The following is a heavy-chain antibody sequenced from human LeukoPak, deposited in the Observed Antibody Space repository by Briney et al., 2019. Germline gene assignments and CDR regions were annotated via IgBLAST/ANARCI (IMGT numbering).Heavy chain of an antibody. CDR2: ISAYNGYT. D-gene: IGHD3-22*01. V-gene: IGHV1-18*01. J-gene: IGHJ4*02. CDR1: GYSFTNYG. Sequence: GASVKVSCKASGYSFTNYGVSWVRQAPGQGLEWMGWISAYNGYTHFAQKFQGRVTMTTDTFTSTAYMELRSLRSDDTAVYYCARGFPPRRNYDSSGYYSYYFDHWGQGTLVTVSS. CDR3: ARGFPPRRNYDSSGYYSYYFDH.